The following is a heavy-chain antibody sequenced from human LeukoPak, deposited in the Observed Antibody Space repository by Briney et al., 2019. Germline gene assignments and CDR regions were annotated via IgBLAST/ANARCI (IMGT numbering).Heavy chain of an antibody. CDR3: ATEYCSSTSCYASADDY. Sequence: ASVKVSCKASGYTFTGYYMHWVRQAPGQGLEWMGWINPNSGGTNYAQKVQGRVTMTRDTSISTAYMELSRLRSDDTAVYYCATEYCSSTSCYASADDYWGQGTLVTVSS. CDR1: GYTFTGYY. J-gene: IGHJ4*02. V-gene: IGHV1-2*02. CDR2: INPNSGGT. D-gene: IGHD2-2*01.